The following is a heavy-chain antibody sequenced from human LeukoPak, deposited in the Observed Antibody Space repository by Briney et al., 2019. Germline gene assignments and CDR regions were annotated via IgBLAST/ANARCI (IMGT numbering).Heavy chain of an antibody. CDR3: ARALGEDY. Sequence: SETLSLTCTVSSGSISTYYWSWIRQPPGKGLEWIGYIYYSGSTNYSPSLKSRVTISVDTSKNRFSLKLSSVTAADTAVYFCARALGEDYWGQGTLVTVSS. J-gene: IGHJ4*02. D-gene: IGHD3-10*01. V-gene: IGHV4-59*01. CDR1: SGSISTYY. CDR2: IYYSGST.